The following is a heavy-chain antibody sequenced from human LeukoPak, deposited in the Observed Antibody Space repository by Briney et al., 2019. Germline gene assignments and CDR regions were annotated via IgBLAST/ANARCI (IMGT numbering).Heavy chain of an antibody. J-gene: IGHJ3*02. V-gene: IGHV1-18*01. Sequence: ASVKVSCKASGYTFTSYGISWVRQAPGQGIEWMGWISAYNGNTNYAQKLQGRVTMTTDTSTSTDYMELRSLRSDDTAVYYCARDGYGGDDAFDIWGQGTMVTVSS. CDR2: ISAYNGNT. CDR1: GYTFTSYG. CDR3: ARDGYGGDDAFDI. D-gene: IGHD4-23*01.